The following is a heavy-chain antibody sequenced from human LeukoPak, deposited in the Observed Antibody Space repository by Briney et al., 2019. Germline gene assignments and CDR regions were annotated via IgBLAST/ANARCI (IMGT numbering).Heavy chain of an antibody. V-gene: IGHV1-69*05. D-gene: IGHD2-2*01. CDR1: GGTFSIYA. Sequence: ASVSVSCKASGGTFSIYAISWVRQAPGQGREWMGGIIPIFGTANYAQKLQGRVTITTDESTSTAYMELSSLRSEDTAVYYCAVSNCSSTSCYFPVRWYNWNYGGYGFDYWGQGTLVTVSS. CDR3: AVSNCSSTSCYFPVRWYNWNYGGYGFDY. CDR2: IIPIFGTA. J-gene: IGHJ4*02.